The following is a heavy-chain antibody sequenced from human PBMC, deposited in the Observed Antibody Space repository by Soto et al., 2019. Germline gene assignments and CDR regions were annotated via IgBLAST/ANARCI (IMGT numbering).Heavy chain of an antibody. V-gene: IGHV1-18*04. CDR1: CYTFTTYG. CDR3: ARDYIAAVPGY. D-gene: IGHD6-13*01. Sequence: ASVKVSCTASCYTFTTYGISWVRQAPGQGLEWMGLIIPYNGTTKYAEKFQGEMTMTTDTATSTAYMELRSLRSDDTALYYCARDYIAAVPGYWGQGTLVTVSS. J-gene: IGHJ4*02. CDR2: IIPYNGTT.